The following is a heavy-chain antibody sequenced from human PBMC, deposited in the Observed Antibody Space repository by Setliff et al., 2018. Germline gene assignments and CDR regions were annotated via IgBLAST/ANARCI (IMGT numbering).Heavy chain of an antibody. Sequence: ASVKVSCKASGNTFTGYYIHWLRQAPGQGLEWMGCINPNSGDTTFAQKFQGRVTITRDTSNSTDYMDLSRLTSDDTAVYYCATSWGATPFDYWGQGTLVTVSS. J-gene: IGHJ4*02. CDR3: ATSWGATPFDY. CDR1: GNTFTGYY. D-gene: IGHD1-26*01. CDR2: INPNSGDT. V-gene: IGHV1-2*02.